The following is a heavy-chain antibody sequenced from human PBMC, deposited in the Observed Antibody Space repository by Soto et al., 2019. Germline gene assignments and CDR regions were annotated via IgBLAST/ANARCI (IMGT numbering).Heavy chain of an antibody. CDR1: GGPIISSNFY. V-gene: IGHV4-39*01. CDR2: VEYGGST. D-gene: IGHD4-17*01. J-gene: IGHJ5*02. Sequence: QLQESGPGLVKPSETLSLTCTVSGGPIISSNFYWGWIRQPPGKGLEWIGSVEYGGSTYDNPSLKSRVTLSADTSKNQFSLNLTSVTAADTAIYYCARHVRGAVTMNWFDPWGHGTLVTVSS. CDR3: ARHVRGAVTMNWFDP.